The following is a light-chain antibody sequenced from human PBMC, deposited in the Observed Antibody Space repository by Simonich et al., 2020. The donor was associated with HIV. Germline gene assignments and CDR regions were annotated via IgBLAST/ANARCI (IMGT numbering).Light chain of an antibody. J-gene: IGKJ3*01. V-gene: IGKV1-39*01. CDR2: KAT. Sequence: DIQMTQSPSSLSASVGERVTITCRARQNIRTYLSWYQQKPGKAPKLLIYKATSLESGVPSRFSGSGSGTDFTLTINSLEAEDAATYYCHQSSSLPFTFGPGTKVDIK. CDR1: QNIRTY. CDR3: HQSSSLPFT.